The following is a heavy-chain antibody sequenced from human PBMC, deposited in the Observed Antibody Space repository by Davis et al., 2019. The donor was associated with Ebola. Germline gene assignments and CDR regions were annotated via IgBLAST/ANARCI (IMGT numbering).Heavy chain of an antibody. CDR1: GFTFDDYA. J-gene: IGHJ6*02. V-gene: IGHV3-43*02. D-gene: IGHD4-17*01. CDR3: AKVVYGDPYYYGMDV. CDR2: ISGDGGST. Sequence: GGSLRLSCAASGFTFDDYAMHWVRQAPGKGLEWVSLISGDGGSTYYADSVKGRFTISRDNSKNSLYLQMNSLRTEDTALYYCAKVVYGDPYYYGMDVWGQGTTVTVS.